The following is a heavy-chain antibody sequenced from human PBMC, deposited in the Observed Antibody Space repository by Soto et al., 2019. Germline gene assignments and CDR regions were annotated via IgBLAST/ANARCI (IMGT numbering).Heavy chain of an antibody. V-gene: IGHV6-1*01. D-gene: IGHD6-13*01. J-gene: IGHJ6*03. Sequence: SQTLSLTCTISGDSVSSNSAAWNWIRQSPSRGLEWLGRTYYRSKWYNDYAVSVKSRITITPDTSKNQFSLQLNSVTPEDTAVYYCAREGGGIAAPRDYYYYYMDVWGKGTTVTSP. CDR3: AREGGGIAAPRDYYYYYMDV. CDR2: TYYRSKWYN. CDR1: GDSVSSNSAA.